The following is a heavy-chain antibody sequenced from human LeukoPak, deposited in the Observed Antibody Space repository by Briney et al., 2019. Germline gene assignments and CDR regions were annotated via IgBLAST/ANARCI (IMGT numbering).Heavy chain of an antibody. Sequence: SETLSLTCTVSGGSISSSSHYWGWIRQPPGKGLERIGSIYYSGSTYYNPSLKSRVTISVDTSKNQFSLKLSSVTAADTAVYYCARQWYSSSWYYFDYWGQGTLVTVSS. D-gene: IGHD6-13*01. CDR2: IYYSGST. J-gene: IGHJ4*02. V-gene: IGHV4-39*01. CDR3: ARQWYSSSWYYFDY. CDR1: GGSISSSSHY.